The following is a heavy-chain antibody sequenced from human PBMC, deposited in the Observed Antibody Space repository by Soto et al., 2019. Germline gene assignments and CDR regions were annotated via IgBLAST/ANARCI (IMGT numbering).Heavy chain of an antibody. CDR2: INHSGST. Sequence: SETLSLTCAVYGGSFSGYYWSWIRQPPGKGLEWIGEINHSGSTNYNPSLKSRVTISVDTSKNQFSLKLSSVTAADTAVYYCARLLLRELLPSHYYYMDVWGKGTTVTISS. CDR3: ARLLLRELLPSHYYYMDV. D-gene: IGHD3-10*01. CDR1: GGSFSGYY. J-gene: IGHJ6*03. V-gene: IGHV4-34*01.